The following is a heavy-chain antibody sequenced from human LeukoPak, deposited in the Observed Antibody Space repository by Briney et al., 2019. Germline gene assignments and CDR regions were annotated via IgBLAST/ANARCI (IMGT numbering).Heavy chain of an antibody. J-gene: IGHJ4*02. Sequence: GASVKVSCKASGYTFTGYYVHWVRQAPGQGSEWMGWLHPKSGDSNSAQRFQGRVTMTRDTSISTAYMELSRLRSDDTAVYYCARGAATVTYFDFWGQGTLVTVSS. V-gene: IGHV1-2*02. CDR2: LHPKSGDS. CDR3: ARGAATVTYFDF. D-gene: IGHD4-17*01. CDR1: GYTFTGYY.